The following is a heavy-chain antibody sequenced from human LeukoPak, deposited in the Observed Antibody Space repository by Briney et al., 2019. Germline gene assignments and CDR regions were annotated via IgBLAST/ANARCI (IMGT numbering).Heavy chain of an antibody. CDR2: ISSSSRNI. CDR3: AREVGSCCYLDY. V-gene: IGHV3-48*02. Sequence: PGGSLRLSCAASGFTFSSYSMNWVGQAPGKGLQWVSYISSSSRNIYHADSVRGRFTISRDNAKNSLYLKMNSLRDEDTAVYYCAREVGSCCYLDYWGQGTLVSVSS. CDR1: GFTFSSYS. J-gene: IGHJ4*02. D-gene: IGHD2-15*01.